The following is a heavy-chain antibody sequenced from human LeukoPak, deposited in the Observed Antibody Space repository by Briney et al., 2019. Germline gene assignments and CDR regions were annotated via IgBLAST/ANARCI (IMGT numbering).Heavy chain of an antibody. CDR3: ARVPLDSYGFFYFDY. CDR1: GGSISSGGYY. CDR2: IYYSGST. J-gene: IGHJ4*02. Sequence: SETLSLTCTVSGGSISSGGYYWSWIRQHPGKGLEWIGYIYYSGSTYYNPFLKSRVTISVDTSKNQFSLKLSSVTAADTAVYYCARVPLDSYGFFYFDYWGQGTLVTVSS. V-gene: IGHV4-31*03. D-gene: IGHD5-18*01.